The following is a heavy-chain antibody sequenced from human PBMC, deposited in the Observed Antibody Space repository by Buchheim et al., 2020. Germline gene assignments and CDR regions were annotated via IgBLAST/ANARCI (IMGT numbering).Heavy chain of an antibody. CDR2: ISSDGKNE. V-gene: IGHV3-30*03. Sequence: QVQLVESGGTVVQPGRSLRLSCEASGFTFSYYAMHWVRQCPGKGLEWVATISSDGKNEYYRDSVKGRFTLPRDNARSRFFLGMSNLRTEDTAVYYCARDHRGGTPYWGQGT. CDR3: ARDHRGGTPY. D-gene: IGHD2-15*01. J-gene: IGHJ4*02. CDR1: GFTFSYYA.